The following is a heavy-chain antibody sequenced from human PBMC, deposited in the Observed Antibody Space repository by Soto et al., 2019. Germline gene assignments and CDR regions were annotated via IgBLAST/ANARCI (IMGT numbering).Heavy chain of an antibody. V-gene: IGHV1-18*04. CDR1: GYTFTSYG. CDR2: ISAYNGNT. J-gene: IGHJ4*02. D-gene: IGHD6-19*01. Sequence: QVQLVQSGAEVKKPGASVKVSCKASGYTFTSYGISWVRQAPGQGLEWMGWISAYNGNTNYAQKLQGRVTMTTDTSTSTAYMELRSLRSDDTAVXXXXRDSGSGWYSDLGDYWGQGTLVTVSS. CDR3: XRDSGSGWYSDLGDY.